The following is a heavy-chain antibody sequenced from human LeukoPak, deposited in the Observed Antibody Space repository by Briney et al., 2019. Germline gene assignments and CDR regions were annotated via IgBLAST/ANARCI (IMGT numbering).Heavy chain of an antibody. D-gene: IGHD6-19*01. V-gene: IGHV1-8*02. CDR1: GYTFTGYY. CDR2: MNPNSGNT. Sequence: GASVKVSCKASGYTFTGYYMHWVRQATGQGLEWMGWMNPNSGNTGYAQKFQGRVTMTRNTSISTAYMELSSLRSEDTAVYYCASHRAIFGGTKWLVFDYWGQGTLVTVSS. CDR3: ASHRAIFGGTKWLVFDY. J-gene: IGHJ4*02.